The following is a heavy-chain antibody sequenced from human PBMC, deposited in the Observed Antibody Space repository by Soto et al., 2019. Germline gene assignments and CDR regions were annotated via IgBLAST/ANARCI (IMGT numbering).Heavy chain of an antibody. CDR3: TTAPFTNWGSGDAFDI. CDR1: GFTFSNAW. J-gene: IGHJ3*02. Sequence: GGSLRLSCAASGFTFSNAWMSWVRQAPGKGLEWVGRIKSKTDGGTTDYAAPVKGRFTISRDDSKNKLYLQMNSLKTEDTDVYYCTTAPFTNWGSGDAFDIWGQGTMVTVSS. CDR2: IKSKTDGGTT. V-gene: IGHV3-15*01. D-gene: IGHD7-27*01.